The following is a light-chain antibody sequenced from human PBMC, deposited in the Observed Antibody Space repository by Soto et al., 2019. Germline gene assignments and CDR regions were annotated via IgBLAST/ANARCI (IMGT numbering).Light chain of an antibody. Sequence: EIVLTQSPGTLSLSPGERATLSCKASQSVSSNFLAWYQRKPGQAPRLLIYVASYRATDIPYSFTGSGSGPDFTLTITRLEPEYFAVYYYQQYGTSPPTFGQGTNVDI. CDR1: QSVSSNF. CDR3: QQYGTSPPT. CDR2: VAS. J-gene: IGKJ1*01. V-gene: IGKV3-20*01.